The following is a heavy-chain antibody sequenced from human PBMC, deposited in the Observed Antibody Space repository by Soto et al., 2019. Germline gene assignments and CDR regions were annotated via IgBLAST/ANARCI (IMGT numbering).Heavy chain of an antibody. CDR1: GYAFTSYG. CDR2: ISAYNGNT. D-gene: IGHD1-26*01. Sequence: GASVKVSCKASGYAFTSYGISWVRQAPGQGLEWMGWISAYNGNTNYAQKLQGRVTMTTDTSTSTAYMELRSLRSDDTAVYYCARGGKSGSYTGYYYYYAMDVWGQGTTVTVS. J-gene: IGHJ6*02. CDR3: ARGGKSGSYTGYYYYYAMDV. V-gene: IGHV1-18*01.